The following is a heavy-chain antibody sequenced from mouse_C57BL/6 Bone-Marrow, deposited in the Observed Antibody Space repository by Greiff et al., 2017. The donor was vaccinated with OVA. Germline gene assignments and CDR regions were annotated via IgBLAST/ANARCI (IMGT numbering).Heavy chain of an antibody. J-gene: IGHJ1*03. D-gene: IGHD2-1*01. V-gene: IGHV1-53*01. CDR2: INPSNGGT. CDR3: ANYYGNRYWYFDV. CDR1: GYTFTEYT. Sequence: QVQLQQSGAELVKPGASVKLSCKASGYTFTEYTIHWVKQRSGQGLEWIGNINPSNGGTNYNEKFKSKATLTVDKSSSTAYMQLSSLTSEDSAVYYCANYYGNRYWYFDVWGTGTTVTVSS.